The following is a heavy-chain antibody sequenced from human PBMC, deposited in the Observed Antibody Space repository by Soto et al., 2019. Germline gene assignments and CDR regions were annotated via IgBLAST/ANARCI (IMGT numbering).Heavy chain of an antibody. CDR3: ARSVEGHFDY. CDR2: ITSDTNTI. Sequence: EVQLVESGGGLVQPGGYLRLTCVASGFPLIILSMTWVGKAPGKGLEWSSYITSDTNTIKYADSVKGRFTISRDNAKNLVYLQMNSLRDEDTAVYFCARSVEGHFDYWGQGTVVTVSS. J-gene: IGHJ4*02. D-gene: IGHD6-19*01. CDR1: GFPLIILS. V-gene: IGHV3-48*02.